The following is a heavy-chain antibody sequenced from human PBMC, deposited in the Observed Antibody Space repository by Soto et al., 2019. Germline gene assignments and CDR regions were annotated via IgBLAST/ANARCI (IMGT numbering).Heavy chain of an antibody. CDR2: ISSSGGFT. CDR1: GFTFSTYD. J-gene: IGHJ6*02. D-gene: IGHD6-19*01. V-gene: IGHV3-23*01. CDR3: GRSSGWPRGYYGMDV. Sequence: GGSLRLSCAASGFTFSTYDLSWVRQAPGEGLEWVSSISSSGGFTYYADSVKGRFTIPRDNPGNTLYLQMNSLRGDDTAVYYCGRSSGWPRGYYGMDVWGQGTTVTVSS.